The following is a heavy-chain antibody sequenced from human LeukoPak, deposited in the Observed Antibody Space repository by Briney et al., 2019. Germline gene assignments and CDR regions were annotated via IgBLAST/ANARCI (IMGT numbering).Heavy chain of an antibody. J-gene: IGHJ2*01. CDR2: INPSGGST. Sequence: GASVKVSCKASGYTFTGYYMHWVRQAPGQGLEWMGIINPSGGSTSYAQRFQGRVTMTRDMSTSTVYMELSSLRSEDTAVYYCARDLVNYYDSSGYYPRGDRRYFGLWGRGTLVTVSS. V-gene: IGHV1-46*01. D-gene: IGHD3-22*01. CDR3: ARDLVNYYDSSGYYPRGDRRYFGL. CDR1: GYTFTGYY.